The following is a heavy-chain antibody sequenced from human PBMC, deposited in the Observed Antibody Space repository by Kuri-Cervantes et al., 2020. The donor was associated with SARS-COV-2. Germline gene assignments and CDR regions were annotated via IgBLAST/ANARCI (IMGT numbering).Heavy chain of an antibody. CDR1: GYTFTSYG. J-gene: IGHJ5*02. Sequence: ASVKVSCKASGYTFTSYGISWVRQAPGQGLEWMGWISAYNGNTNYAQKLQGRVTMTTDTSTSTAYMELSSLRSEDTAVYYCARGDGDYVWGSYRSTYNWFDPWGQGTLVTVSS. CDR2: ISAYNGNT. V-gene: IGHV1-18*01. D-gene: IGHD3-16*02. CDR3: ARGDGDYVWGSYRSTYNWFDP.